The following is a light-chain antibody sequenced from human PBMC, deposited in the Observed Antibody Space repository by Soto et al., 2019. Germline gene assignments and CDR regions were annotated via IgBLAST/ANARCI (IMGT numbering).Light chain of an antibody. CDR3: SSYTSSSTGVV. CDR2: EVS. Sequence: QSALTQPASVSGSPGQSITISCTGTSGDIGAYNYVSWYQQHPGKAPKLMIYEVSNRPSGVSNRFSGSNSGNTASLTISGLQSEDEADYYCSSYTSSSTGVVFGGGTKLTVL. V-gene: IGLV2-14*01. J-gene: IGLJ2*01. CDR1: SGDIGAYNY.